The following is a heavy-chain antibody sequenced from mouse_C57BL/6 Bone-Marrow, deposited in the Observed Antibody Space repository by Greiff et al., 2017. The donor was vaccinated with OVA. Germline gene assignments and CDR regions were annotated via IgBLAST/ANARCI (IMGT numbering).Heavy chain of an antibody. Sequence: QVQLQQPGAELVKPGASVKLSCKASGYTFTSYWMHWVKQRPGQGLEWIGMIHPNSGSTNYNEKFKSKATLTVDKSSSPAYMQLSSLTSEDYAVCYWAATGTRGAWFAYWGQGTLVTVSA. V-gene: IGHV1-64*01. CDR1: GYTFTSYW. D-gene: IGHD4-1*02. CDR2: IHPNSGST. J-gene: IGHJ3*01. CDR3: AATGTRGAWFAY.